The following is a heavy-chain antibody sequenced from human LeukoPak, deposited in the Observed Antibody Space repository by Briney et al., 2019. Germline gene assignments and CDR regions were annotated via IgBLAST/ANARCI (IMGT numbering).Heavy chain of an antibody. Sequence: ASVKVSCKASGYTFTSYDINWVRQATGQGLEWMGWMNPNSGNTDYAQKFQGRVTMTRNTSISTAYMELSSLRSEDTAVYYCARGLSGSSSWHVWGQGTTVTVSS. D-gene: IGHD6-13*01. CDR2: MNPNSGNT. V-gene: IGHV1-8*01. CDR1: GYTFTSYD. CDR3: ARGLSGSSSWHV. J-gene: IGHJ6*02.